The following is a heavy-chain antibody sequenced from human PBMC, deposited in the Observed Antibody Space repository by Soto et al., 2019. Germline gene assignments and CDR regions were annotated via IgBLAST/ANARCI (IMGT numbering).Heavy chain of an antibody. Sequence: PGGSLRLSCAASGFTFSDHYMDWVRQAPGKGLEWVGRTRNKAKSYTTEYAASVKGRFTISRDDSKNSLYLQMNGLKTEDTAVYYCARGYGGYDYYFYMDVWGKGTTVTVSS. J-gene: IGHJ6*03. CDR3: ARGYGGYDYYFYMDV. D-gene: IGHD1-26*01. CDR1: GFTFSDHY. V-gene: IGHV3-72*01. CDR2: TRNKAKSYTT.